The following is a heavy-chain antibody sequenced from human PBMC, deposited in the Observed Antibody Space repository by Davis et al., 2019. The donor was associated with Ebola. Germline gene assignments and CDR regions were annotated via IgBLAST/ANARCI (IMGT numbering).Heavy chain of an antibody. V-gene: IGHV5-51*01. CDR2: IYPGDSDT. CDR1: GYNFNTYW. J-gene: IGHJ4*02. CDR3: ARSGWNYGSHFDY. D-gene: IGHD1-7*01. Sequence: GESLKIPCKGSGYNFNTYWIGRVRQMPGKGLEWMGIIYPGDSDTRYSPSFQGQVTILADKSITTAYLQWRSLKASDTAVYYCARSGWNYGSHFDYWGRGTLVTVSS.